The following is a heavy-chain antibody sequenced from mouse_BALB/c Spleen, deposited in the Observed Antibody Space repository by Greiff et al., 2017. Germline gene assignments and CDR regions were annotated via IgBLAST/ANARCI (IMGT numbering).Heavy chain of an antibody. Sequence: LQQPGSELVRPGASVKLSCKASGYTFTSYWMHWVKQRHGQGLEWIGNIYPGSGSTNYDEKFKSKGTLTVDTSSSTAYMQLSSLTSEDSAVYYCTRGDAMDYWGQGTSVTVSS. J-gene: IGHJ4*01. CDR1: GYTFTSYW. CDR3: TRGDAMDY. V-gene: IGHV1S22*01. CDR2: IYPGSGST.